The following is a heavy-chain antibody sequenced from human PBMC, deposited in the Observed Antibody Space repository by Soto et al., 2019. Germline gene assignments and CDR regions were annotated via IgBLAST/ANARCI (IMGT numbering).Heavy chain of an antibody. V-gene: IGHV4-59*01. J-gene: IGHJ5*02. CDR1: GGSISRYY. CDR2: IYYSGIT. Sequence: PSETLSLTCTVSGGSISRYYWNWIRQPPGKGLEWVGYIYYSGITNYNPSLKSRVPISLDTSKNQFSLKLSSVTAADTAFYYCARDPGSGSYYGWFDPWGQGTLVTVSS. CDR3: ARDPGSGSYYGWFDP. D-gene: IGHD3-10*01.